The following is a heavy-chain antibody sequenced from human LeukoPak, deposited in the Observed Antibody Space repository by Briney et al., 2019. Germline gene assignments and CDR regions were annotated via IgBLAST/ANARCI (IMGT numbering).Heavy chain of an antibody. CDR2: ISGSGGST. Sequence: GASLRLSCAASGFTFSSYAMSWVRQAPGKGLEWVSAISGSGGSTYYADSVKGRFTISRDNSKNTLYLQMNSLRAEDTAVYYCARDRMADLYYFDYWGQGTLVTVSS. CDR3: ARDRMADLYYFDY. V-gene: IGHV3-23*01. J-gene: IGHJ4*02. CDR1: GFTFSSYA. D-gene: IGHD2-8*01.